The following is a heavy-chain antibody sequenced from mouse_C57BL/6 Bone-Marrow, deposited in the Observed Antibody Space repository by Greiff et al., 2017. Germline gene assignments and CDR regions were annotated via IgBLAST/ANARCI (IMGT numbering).Heavy chain of an antibody. CDR1: GYPFPRSW. Sequence: QVQLQQPGAELVKPGASVKLSCKASGYPFPRSWMHWVKQRPGRGLEWIGRIDPNSGGTQYNEKFKSKATLTVDNPSSTAYMQLSSLTSEDSAVYYCARAGPYYYGSRGYFDVWGTGTTVTVSS. CDR3: ARAGPYYYGSRGYFDV. V-gene: IGHV1-72*01. J-gene: IGHJ1*03. D-gene: IGHD1-1*01. CDR2: IDPNSGGT.